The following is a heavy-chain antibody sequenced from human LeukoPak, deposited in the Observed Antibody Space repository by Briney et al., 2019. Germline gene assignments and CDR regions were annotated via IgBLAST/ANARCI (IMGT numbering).Heavy chain of an antibody. Sequence: TGGSLRLSCAASGFNFDDYAMHWVRQAPGKGLEWVSGINWNGGTIGYVDSVKGRFIISRDNAKNSLYLQMNSLRPEDTAFYYCARFGELLKMYDYWGQGTLVAVSS. D-gene: IGHD3-16*01. J-gene: IGHJ4*02. CDR3: ARFGELLKMYDY. V-gene: IGHV3-9*01. CDR2: INWNGGTI. CDR1: GFNFDDYA.